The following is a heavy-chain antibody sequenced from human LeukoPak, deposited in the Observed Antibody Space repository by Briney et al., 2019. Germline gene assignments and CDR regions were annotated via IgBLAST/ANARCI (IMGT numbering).Heavy chain of an antibody. CDR2: ISLSGLT. J-gene: IGHJ4*02. D-gene: IGHD4-17*01. V-gene: IGHV4-4*02. CDR3: ARTSGHGDYTDRPVDY. Sequence: SGTLSLTCGVSGGSISSTNWWSWVRQPPGQGLEWIGEISLSGLTNYNPSLKSRVTMSLDKSKNHLSLNLTSVTAADTAVYYCARTSGHGDYTDRPVDYWGQGTLVTVSS. CDR1: GGSISSTNW.